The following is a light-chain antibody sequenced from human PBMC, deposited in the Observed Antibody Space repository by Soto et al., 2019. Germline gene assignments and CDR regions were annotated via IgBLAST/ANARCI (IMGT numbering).Light chain of an antibody. J-gene: IGKJ4*01. V-gene: IGKV3-20*01. CDR1: QSVSSSY. CDR2: GAS. CDR3: QQYGSSPPIT. Sequence: EIVVTQSPGTLSLSPGERATLSCKASQSVSSSYLVWYQQKPGQAPRLLIYGASSRATGIPDRFSGSGSGTDFTLTISRLEPEDVAVYYCQQYGSSPPITFGGGTKVEI.